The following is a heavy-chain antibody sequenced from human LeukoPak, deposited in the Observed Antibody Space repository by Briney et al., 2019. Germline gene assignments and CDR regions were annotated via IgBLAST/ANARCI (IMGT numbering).Heavy chain of an antibody. CDR1: GYTFTGYY. D-gene: IGHD6-13*01. Sequence: ASVKVSCKTSGYTFTGYYMHWVRQAPGQGLEWMGWINPNSGGTNYAQKFQGRVTMTRDTSISTAYMELSRLRSDDTAVYYCARNLAAAGSIDYWGQGTLVTVSS. J-gene: IGHJ4*02. CDR3: ARNLAAAGSIDY. CDR2: INPNSGGT. V-gene: IGHV1-2*02.